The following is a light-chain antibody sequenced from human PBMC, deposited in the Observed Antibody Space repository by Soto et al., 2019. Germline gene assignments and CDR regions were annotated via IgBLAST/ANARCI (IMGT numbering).Light chain of an antibody. J-gene: IGKJ3*01. Sequence: EIVLTQSPAILSLSPGERATLSCRASQSVSTYLAWYQQKPGQAPRLLIYDTSNRASGVPARFSGSGSGTDFTLTISGLEPEDFAVYYCRQRSNWPFTYVPGAKVDIK. CDR3: RQRSNWPFT. V-gene: IGKV3-11*01. CDR2: DTS. CDR1: QSVSTY.